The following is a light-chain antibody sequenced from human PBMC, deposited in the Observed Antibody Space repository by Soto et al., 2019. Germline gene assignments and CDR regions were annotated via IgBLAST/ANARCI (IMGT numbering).Light chain of an antibody. CDR3: QQYGSSPQVT. V-gene: IGKV1-39*01. CDR1: QTINTY. Sequence: DIQMTQSPSSLSASVGDRVTITCRASQTINTYLNWYQQKPGKVPKLLNYAASSLQSGVPDRFSGSGSGTDFTLTISRLEPEDFAVYYCQQYGSSPQVTFGQGTRLEI. J-gene: IGKJ5*01. CDR2: AAS.